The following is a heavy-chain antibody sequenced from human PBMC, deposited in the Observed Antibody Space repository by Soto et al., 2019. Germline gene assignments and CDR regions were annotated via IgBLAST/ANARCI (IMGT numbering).Heavy chain of an antibody. CDR1: GFTFTSYA. CDR2: ISGSGGST. J-gene: IGHJ2*01. Sequence: EVQLLESGGGLVQPGGSLRLSCAASGFTFTSYAMNWVRQAPGKGLEWVSVISGSGGSTYYANSVKGRFTISRDNAKNTLQLQMTSLRAEDTAVYSCAKRTTGWCFDLWGRGTLVTVSS. CDR3: AKRTTGWCFDL. V-gene: IGHV3-23*01.